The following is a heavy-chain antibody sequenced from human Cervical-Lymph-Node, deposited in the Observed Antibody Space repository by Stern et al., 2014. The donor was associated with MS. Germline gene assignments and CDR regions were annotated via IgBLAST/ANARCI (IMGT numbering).Heavy chain of an antibody. CDR3: ARDWVQLEHWFDP. J-gene: IGHJ5*02. CDR1: GGTFSSYA. V-gene: IGHV1-69*01. CDR2: INPIFGTA. D-gene: IGHD1-1*01. Sequence: VQLVQSGAEVKKPGSSVKVSCKASGGTFSSYAISWVRQAPGQGLEWMGGINPIFGTANYAQKCQGRVTITADESTSTAYMELSSLRSEDTAVYYCARDWVQLEHWFDPWGQGTLVTVSS.